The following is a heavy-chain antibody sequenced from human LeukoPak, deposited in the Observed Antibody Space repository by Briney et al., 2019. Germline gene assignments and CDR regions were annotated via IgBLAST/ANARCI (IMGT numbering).Heavy chain of an antibody. D-gene: IGHD3-22*01. CDR3: ARTTYYYDSSGYRFDY. Sequence: SETLSLTCTVSGYSISSGYYWSWIRQPPGKGLEWIGYIYYSGSTNYNPSLKSRVTISVDTSKNQFSLKLSSVTAADTAVYYCARTTYYYDSSGYRFDYWGQGTLVTVSS. J-gene: IGHJ4*02. CDR1: GYSISSGYY. CDR2: IYYSGST. V-gene: IGHV4-61*01.